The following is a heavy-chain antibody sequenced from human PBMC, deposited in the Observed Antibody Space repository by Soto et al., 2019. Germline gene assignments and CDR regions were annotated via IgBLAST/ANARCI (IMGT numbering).Heavy chain of an antibody. V-gene: IGHV3-13*01. CDR3: AAGGVTSVAQFDY. CDR2: IGAAGDT. J-gene: IGHJ4*02. CDR1: GFTFSNYA. Sequence: EVQLVESGGGLVQPGGSLRLSCAASGFTFSNYAMHWVRQPTGKGLEWVSGIGAAGDTYYPGSVKGRFTISRENAKNSLYLQMNSLRAGDTAVYYXAAGGVTSVAQFDYWGQGTLVTVSS. D-gene: IGHD3-16*01.